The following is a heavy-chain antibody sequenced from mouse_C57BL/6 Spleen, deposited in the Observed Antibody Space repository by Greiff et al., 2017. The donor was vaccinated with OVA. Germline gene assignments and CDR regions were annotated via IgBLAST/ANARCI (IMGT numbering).Heavy chain of an antibody. V-gene: IGHV1-82*01. Sequence: QVQLQQSGPELVKPGASVTISCKASGYAFSSSWMNWVKQRPGKGLEWIGRIYPGDGDTNYNGQFKGKATLTADKSSSTAYMQHSSLTSDDSAVYFCAKARFITTEGWFAYWGQGTLVTVSA. D-gene: IGHD1-1*01. CDR2: IYPGDGDT. CDR3: AKARFITTEGWFAY. J-gene: IGHJ3*01. CDR1: GYAFSSSW.